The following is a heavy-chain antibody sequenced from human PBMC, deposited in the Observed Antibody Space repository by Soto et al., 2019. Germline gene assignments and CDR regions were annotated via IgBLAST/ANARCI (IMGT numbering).Heavy chain of an antibody. CDR3: AKDRGYPGYFDY. D-gene: IGHD3-22*01. CDR2: ISYDGSNK. CDR1: GFTFSSYG. J-gene: IGHJ4*02. V-gene: IGHV3-30*18. Sequence: QVQLVESGGGVVQPGRSLRLSCAASGFTFSSYGMHWVRQAPGKGLEWVAVISYDGSNKYYADSVKGRFTISRDNSKNPLYLQMNSLRAEDTAVYYCAKDRGYPGYFDYWGQGTLVTVSS.